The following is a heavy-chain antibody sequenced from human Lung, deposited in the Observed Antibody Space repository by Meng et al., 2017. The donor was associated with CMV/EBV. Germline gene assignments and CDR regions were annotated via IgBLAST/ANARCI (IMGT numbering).Heavy chain of an antibody. J-gene: IGHJ4*02. CDR3: ARNRYCSSTSCYFDY. D-gene: IGHD2-2*01. Sequence: SVXVSXXASGYTFTSYGISWVRQAPGQGLEWMGWISAYNGNTNYAQKLQGRVTMTTDTSTSTAYMELRSLRSDDTAVYYCARNRYCSSTSCYFDYWGQGTLVTVPS. CDR2: ISAYNGNT. V-gene: IGHV1-18*01. CDR1: GYTFTSYG.